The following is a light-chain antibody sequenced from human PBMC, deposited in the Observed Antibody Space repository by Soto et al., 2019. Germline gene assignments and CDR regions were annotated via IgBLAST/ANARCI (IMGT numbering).Light chain of an antibody. CDR3: SSYTSSNTDV. J-gene: IGLJ1*01. V-gene: IGLV2-14*01. CDR2: EVS. Sequence: SALTQPAFVSGSPGQSMTISCTGTSSDIGGYNFVSWYQQHPGKAPKLIIYEVSNRPSGVSNRFSGSKSGNTASLTISGLQAEDETDYYCSSYTSSNTDVFGTGTKVTVL. CDR1: SSDIGGYNF.